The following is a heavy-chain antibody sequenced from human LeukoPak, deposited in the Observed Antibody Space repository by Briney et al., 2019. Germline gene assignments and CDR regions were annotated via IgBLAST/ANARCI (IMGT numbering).Heavy chain of an antibody. D-gene: IGHD3-22*01. J-gene: IGHJ4*02. CDR3: ARDIPEYYYDSSGYYDY. CDR2: ISAYNGNT. V-gene: IGHV1-18*01. Sequence: GASVKVSCKASGYTFTSYGISWVRQAPGQRLEWMGWISAYNGNTNYAQKLQGRVTMTTDTSTSTAYMELRSLRSDDTAVYYCARDIPEYYYDSSGYYDYWGQGTLVTVSS. CDR1: GYTFTSYG.